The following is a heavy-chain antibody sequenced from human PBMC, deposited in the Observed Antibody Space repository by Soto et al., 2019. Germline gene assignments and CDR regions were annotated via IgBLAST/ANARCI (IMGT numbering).Heavy chain of an antibody. CDR2: ISFSGDGT. CDR1: GFTFSTYA. J-gene: IGHJ4*02. Sequence: EVQLLESGGGLVQPGGSLRLSCVASGFTFSTYAMTWVRQAPGKGLECVSRISFSGDGTYYADSVKGRFTISRDNSKNTLYLQMSSLRAEDTAVYYCAIVSSGWSGWGQGTLVTVSS. V-gene: IGHV3-23*01. CDR3: AIVSSGWSG. D-gene: IGHD6-19*01.